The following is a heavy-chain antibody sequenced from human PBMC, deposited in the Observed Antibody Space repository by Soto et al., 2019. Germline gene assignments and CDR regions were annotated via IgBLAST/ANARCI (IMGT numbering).Heavy chain of an antibody. CDR3: AKGIAAVGTDAFDI. Sequence: GGSLRLSCAASGFTFSRYAMSWVRQAPGKGLEWVSGVSGSGSSTYYADSVKGRFTISRDNSKNTLYLEMKSLRAEDTAVYYCAKGIAAVGTDAFDIWGQGTMVTVSS. D-gene: IGHD6-13*01. CDR2: VSGSGSST. V-gene: IGHV3-23*01. J-gene: IGHJ3*02. CDR1: GFTFSRYA.